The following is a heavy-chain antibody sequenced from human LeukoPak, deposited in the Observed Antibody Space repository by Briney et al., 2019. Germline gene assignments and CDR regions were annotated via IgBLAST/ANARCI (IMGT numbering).Heavy chain of an antibody. V-gene: IGHV3-15*01. CDR1: GFTFSNAW. Sequence: GGSLRLSCAASGFTFSNAWMSWVRQAPGKGLEWVGRIKSKTDGGTTVYAAPVKGRFTISRDDSKNTLYLQMNSLKTEDTAVYYCTTRLDGDSYGPQALRGYYGSGSFDYWGQGTLVTVSS. J-gene: IGHJ4*02. CDR2: IKSKTDGGTT. CDR3: TTRLDGDSYGPQALRGYYGSGSFDY. D-gene: IGHD3-10*01.